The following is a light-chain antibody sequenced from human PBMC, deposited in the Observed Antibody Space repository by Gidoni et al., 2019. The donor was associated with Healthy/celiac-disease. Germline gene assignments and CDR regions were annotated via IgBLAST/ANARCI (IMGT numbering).Light chain of an antibody. J-gene: IGKJ2*01. CDR1: QSVSSN. Sequence: EIVMTQSPATLSVSLGERATLSCRASQSVSSNLAWYQQKPGQAPRLLIYGASTRATGIPARFSGSGSGTEFTLTISSLQSEDFAVYYCQQYNNWPPTFGQXTKLEIK. CDR2: GAS. CDR3: QQYNNWPPT. V-gene: IGKV3-15*01.